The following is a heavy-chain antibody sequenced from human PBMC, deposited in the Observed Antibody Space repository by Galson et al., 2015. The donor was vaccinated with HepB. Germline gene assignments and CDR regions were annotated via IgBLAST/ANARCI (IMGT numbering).Heavy chain of an antibody. CDR2: IILTLGVP. CDR1: VGTLRNDA. CDR3: ARGLVVPAAISGQYYDYHGMDV. D-gene: IGHD2-2*02. J-gene: IGHJ6*02. V-gene: IGHV1-69*04. Sequence: SCKASVGTLRNDAISWVRQAPGQGLEWMGRIILTLGVPNYAQKFQGRVTITADKSTSTAYIELSSLRSEDTAVYYCARGLVVPAAISGQYYDYHGMDVWGQGTTVTVSS.